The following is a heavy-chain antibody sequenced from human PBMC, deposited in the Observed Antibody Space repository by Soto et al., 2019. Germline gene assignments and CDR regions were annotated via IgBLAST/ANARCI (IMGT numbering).Heavy chain of an antibody. Sequence: PGESLKISCEGSGYTFSSYSIGWVRQMPGKGLEWMGIIYPDDSDTRYSPSFRGQVTISVDKSISRAYLQWSSLKASDSAMYFCARIGSSYNHFDYWGRGTLVTVS. CDR1: GYTFSSYS. CDR3: ARIGSSYNHFDY. J-gene: IGHJ4*02. CDR2: IYPDDSDT. D-gene: IGHD2-15*01. V-gene: IGHV5-51*01.